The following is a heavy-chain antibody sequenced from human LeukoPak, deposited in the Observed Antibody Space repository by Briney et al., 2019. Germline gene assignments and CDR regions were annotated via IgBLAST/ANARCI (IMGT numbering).Heavy chain of an antibody. CDR1: GFTFSSYA. CDR2: ISGSGGST. V-gene: IGHV3-23*01. D-gene: IGHD3-22*01. J-gene: IGHJ1*01. CDR3: AKRPLITMIVTGYFQH. Sequence: QSGGSLRLSCAASGFTFSSYAMSWVRQAPGKGLEWVSAISGSGGSTYYADSVKGRFTISRDNSKNTLYLQMNSLRAEDTAVYYCAKRPLITMIVTGYFQHWGQGTLVTVSS.